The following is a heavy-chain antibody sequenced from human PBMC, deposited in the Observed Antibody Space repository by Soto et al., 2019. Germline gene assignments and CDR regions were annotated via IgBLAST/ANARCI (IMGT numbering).Heavy chain of an antibody. Sequence: GGSLRLSCAASGFTFSTYTMHWVRQAPGKGLEWVALISYDGNNKHYADSVKGRFTISRDNSKNTLYLQMNSLRVDDTAVYYCARFNPVLGSGMDVWGQGTTVTVS. D-gene: IGHD1-26*01. CDR1: GFTFSTYT. J-gene: IGHJ6*02. V-gene: IGHV3-30-3*01. CDR3: ARFNPVLGSGMDV. CDR2: ISYDGNNK.